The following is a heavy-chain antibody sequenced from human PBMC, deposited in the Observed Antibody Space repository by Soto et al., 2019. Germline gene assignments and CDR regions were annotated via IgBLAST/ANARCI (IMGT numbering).Heavy chain of an antibody. CDR3: ARDGPPGYCSSTRCYIT. CDR1: GGTFSSYA. Sequence: QVQLVQSGAEVKTPGSSVKVSCKASGGTFSSYAISWVRQAPGQGLEWMGGIIPIFGTANYAQKFQGRVTITADESTSTAYMELSSLRSEDTAVYYCARDGPPGYCSSTRCYITWGQGTLVTVSS. CDR2: IIPIFGTA. J-gene: IGHJ5*02. D-gene: IGHD2-2*02. V-gene: IGHV1-69*01.